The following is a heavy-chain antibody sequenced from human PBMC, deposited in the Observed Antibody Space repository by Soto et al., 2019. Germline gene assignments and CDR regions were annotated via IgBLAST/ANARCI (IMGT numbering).Heavy chain of an antibody. CDR1: GGSISNYY. CDR3: ARHGPIAAAGTVFDY. Sequence: QVQLQESGPGLVKPSETLSLTCTVSGGSISNYYWSWIRQPPGKGLEWIGYIYYSGSTRYNPSLKSRVPISVDTSKNQFSLNLSSVTAADTAVYYCARHGPIAAAGTVFDYWGQGTLVTVSS. CDR2: IYYSGST. J-gene: IGHJ4*02. D-gene: IGHD6-13*01. V-gene: IGHV4-59*08.